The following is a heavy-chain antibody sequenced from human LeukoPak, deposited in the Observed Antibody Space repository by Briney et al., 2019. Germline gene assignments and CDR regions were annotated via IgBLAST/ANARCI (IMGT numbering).Heavy chain of an antibody. CDR1: GFTFSSYA. J-gene: IGHJ5*02. D-gene: IGHD4-23*01. Sequence: PGGSLRLSCAASGFTFSSYAMHWVRQAPGKGLEYVSAISSNGGSTYYASSVKGRFTISRDNSKNTLYLQMGSLRAEDMAVYYCAREVGNTGGFDPWGQGTLVTVSS. CDR3: AREVGNTGGFDP. CDR2: ISSNGGST. V-gene: IGHV3-64*01.